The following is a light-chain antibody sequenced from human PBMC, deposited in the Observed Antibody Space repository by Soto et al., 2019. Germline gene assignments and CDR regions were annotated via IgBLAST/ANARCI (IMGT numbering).Light chain of an antibody. V-gene: IGKV3-20*01. J-gene: IGKJ1*01. CDR3: QLYSGSPWT. CDR1: QSISHKY. CDR2: GVS. Sequence: ENVLTQSPGTLSMSPGERATLSCRASQSISHKYLAWFQKRPGQAPRLLIHGVSVRATGIPDRFSASGFGTDFTLTISRLEPEDFAVYYCQLYSGSPWTFGQGTKVEIK.